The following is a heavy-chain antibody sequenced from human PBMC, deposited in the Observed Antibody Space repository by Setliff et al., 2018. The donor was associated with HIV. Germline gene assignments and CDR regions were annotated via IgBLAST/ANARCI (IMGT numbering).Heavy chain of an antibody. D-gene: IGHD6-19*01. CDR2: MSTGGDIK. CDR3: AKPAPSYSSGKDDF. V-gene: IGHV3-30*18. J-gene: IGHJ4*02. Sequence: PGGSLRLSCAATGFTFSSYVLHWVRQAPGKGLEWVAVMSTGGDIKIYADSVKGRFTISRDNSKNTLYLQMNSLRPEDTAIYYCAKPAPSYSSGKDDFWGQGTLVTVSS. CDR1: GFTFSSYV.